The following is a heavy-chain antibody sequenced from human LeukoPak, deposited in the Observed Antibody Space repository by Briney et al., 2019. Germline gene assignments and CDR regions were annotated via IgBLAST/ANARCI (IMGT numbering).Heavy chain of an antibody. CDR1: GFTFSSYA. D-gene: IGHD6-19*01. CDR2: ISGSGGST. V-gene: IGHV3-23*01. J-gene: IGHJ5*02. Sequence: SGGSLRLSCAASGFTFSSYAMSWVRQAPGKGLEWVSAISGSGGSTYYADSVKGRFTISRDNSKNTLYLQMNSLRAEDTAVYYCAKDAYSSGWYMGDWFDPWGQGTLVSVSS. CDR3: AKDAYSSGWYMGDWFDP.